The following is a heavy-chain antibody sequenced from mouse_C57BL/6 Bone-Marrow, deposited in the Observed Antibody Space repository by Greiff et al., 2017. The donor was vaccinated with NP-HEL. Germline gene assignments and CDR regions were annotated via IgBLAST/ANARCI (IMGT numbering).Heavy chain of an antibody. CDR1: GYTFTSYW. J-gene: IGHJ2*01. CDR2: IYPSDSET. Sequence: VQLQQPGAELVRPGSSVKLSCKASGYTFTSYWMDWVKQRPGQGLEWIGNIYPSDSETHYNQKVKDKATLTVNKASSTAYMQRSSLTSEDSAVYYCARSVTTVLAQYYFDYWGQGTTLTVSS. V-gene: IGHV1-61*01. D-gene: IGHD1-1*01. CDR3: ARSVTTVLAQYYFDY.